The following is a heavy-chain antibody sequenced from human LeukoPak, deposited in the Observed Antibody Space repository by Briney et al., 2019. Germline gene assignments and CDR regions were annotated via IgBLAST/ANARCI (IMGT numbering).Heavy chain of an antibody. D-gene: IGHD6-6*01. Sequence: GASVKVSCKVSGYTLTELSMHWVRQAPGKGLEWMGGFDPEDGEAIYAEKFQGRVTMTEDTSADTAYMALSSLRSEDTAVYYCATDSTSSYFWFDTWGQGTLVTVSS. CDR3: ATDSTSSYFWFDT. CDR2: FDPEDGEA. J-gene: IGHJ5*02. V-gene: IGHV1-24*01. CDR1: GYTLTELS.